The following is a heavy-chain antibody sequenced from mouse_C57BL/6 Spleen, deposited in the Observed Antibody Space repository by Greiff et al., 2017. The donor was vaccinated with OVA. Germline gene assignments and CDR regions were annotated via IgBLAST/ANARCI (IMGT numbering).Heavy chain of an antibody. D-gene: IGHD1-1*01. CDR2: IYPGDGVT. CDR1: GYAFSSSW. CDR3: AYYYGSSGTYYYAMDY. Sequence: VQLQQSGPELVKPGASVKISCKASGYAFSSSWMNWVKQRPGKGLEWIGRIYPGDGVTNYNGKFKGKATLTADKSSSTAYMQLSSRTSEDSAVYVCAYYYGSSGTYYYAMDYWGQGTSVTVSS. J-gene: IGHJ4*01. V-gene: IGHV1-82*01.